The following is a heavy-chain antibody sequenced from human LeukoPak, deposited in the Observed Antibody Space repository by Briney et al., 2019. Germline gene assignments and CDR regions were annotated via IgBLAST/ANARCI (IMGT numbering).Heavy chain of an antibody. J-gene: IGHJ4*02. CDR1: GGSISSSSYY. Sequence: SETLSLTCTVSGGSISSSSYYWGWIRQPPGKGLEWIGSIYYSGSTYYNPSLKSRVTISVDTSKHQFSLKLSSVTAADTAVYYCARLTSSSSGSSFDYWGQGTLVTVSS. CDR3: ARLTSSSSGSSFDY. V-gene: IGHV4-39*07. CDR2: IYYSGST. D-gene: IGHD6-13*01.